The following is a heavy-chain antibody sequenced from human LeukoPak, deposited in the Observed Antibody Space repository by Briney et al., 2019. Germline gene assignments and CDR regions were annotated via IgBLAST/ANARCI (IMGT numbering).Heavy chain of an antibody. CDR3: ARSATWFGELGDFDY. D-gene: IGHD3-10*01. J-gene: IGHJ4*02. V-gene: IGHV1-69*01. Sequence: SVKVSCKASGGTFSSYAISWVRQAPGQGHEWMGGIIPIFGTANYAQKFQGRVTITADESTSTAYMELSSLRSEDTAVYYCARSATWFGELGDFDYWGQGTLVTVSS. CDR1: GGTFSSYA. CDR2: IIPIFGTA.